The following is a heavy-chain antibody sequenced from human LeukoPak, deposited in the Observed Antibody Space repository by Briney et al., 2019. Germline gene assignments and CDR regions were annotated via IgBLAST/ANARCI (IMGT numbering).Heavy chain of an antibody. V-gene: IGHV3-7*04. J-gene: IGHJ4*02. CDR1: GFSFSNFW. D-gene: IGHD1-1*01. CDR3: ARGDDSSGDH. CDR2: IHPEGNEK. Sequence: GSLRLSCAVSGFSFSNFWMSWVRQAPGRGLEWVANIHPEGNEKYHVESVKGRFTISRDNTKNLLFLQMNGLRVEDTAVYDCARGDDSSGDHWGQGTLVTVSS.